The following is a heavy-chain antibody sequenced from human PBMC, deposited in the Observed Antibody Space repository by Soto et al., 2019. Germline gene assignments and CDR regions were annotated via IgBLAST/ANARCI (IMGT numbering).Heavy chain of an antibody. V-gene: IGHV3-21*01. CDR1: GFTFSSYS. D-gene: IGHD3-10*01. CDR3: AADLYYYGSGIEGVVDP. J-gene: IGHJ5*02. CDR2: ISSSSSYI. Sequence: GGSLRLSCAASGFTFSSYSMNWVRQAPGKGLEWVSSISSSSSYIYYADSVKGRFTISRDNAKNSLYLQMNSLRAEDTAVYYCAADLYYYGSGIEGVVDPWGQGTLVTVSS.